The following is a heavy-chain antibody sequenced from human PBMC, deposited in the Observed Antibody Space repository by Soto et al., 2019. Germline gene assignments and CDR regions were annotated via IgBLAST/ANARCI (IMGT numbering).Heavy chain of an antibody. D-gene: IGHD2-8*01. CDR3: AKTMLKGGWFAP. CDR1: GYNFISYG. V-gene: IGHV1-18*01. J-gene: IGHJ5*02. CDR2: INAYNGNT. Sequence: QVQLVQSGTEVKKPGASVKVSCKASGYNFISYGISWIRQAPGQGLEWMGWINAYNGNTNYAQNLQGRVTMTTDTSTGTAYMELRSLRSDDTAIYYCAKTMLKGGWFAPWGQGTLVTVSS.